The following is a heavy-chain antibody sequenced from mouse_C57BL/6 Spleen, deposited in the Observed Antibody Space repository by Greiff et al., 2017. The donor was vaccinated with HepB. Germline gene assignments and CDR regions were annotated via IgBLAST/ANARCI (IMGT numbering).Heavy chain of an antibody. CDR2: ISYSGST. V-gene: IGHV3-8*01. J-gene: IGHJ1*03. CDR1: GYSITSDY. Sequence: EVKLMESGPGLAKPSQTLSLTCSVTGYSITSDYLNWIRNFPGNKLEYMGYISYSGSTYYNPSLKSRISITPDTSKNQYYLLLNSVTTEDTATYYCARYPRARGYFDVWGTGTTVTVSS. CDR3: ARYPRARGYFDV.